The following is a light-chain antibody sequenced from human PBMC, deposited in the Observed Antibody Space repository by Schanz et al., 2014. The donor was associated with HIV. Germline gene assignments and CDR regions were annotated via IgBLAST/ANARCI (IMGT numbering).Light chain of an antibody. CDR3: QQCVTYPYT. CDR2: QAS. Sequence: DIQMTQSPSTLSASVGDRVTITCRASHNIGNWLTWYQQKPGKAPNPLIYQASILETGVPSRFSGSGSGTSFTLTITSLQPDDFATYYCQQCVTYPYTFGQGTKLDIK. V-gene: IGKV1-5*03. CDR1: HNIGNW. J-gene: IGKJ2*01.